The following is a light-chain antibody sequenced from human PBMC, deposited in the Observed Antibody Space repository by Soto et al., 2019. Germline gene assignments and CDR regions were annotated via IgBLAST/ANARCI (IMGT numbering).Light chain of an antibody. CDR1: QSISSW. CDR3: QQYNSSPT. V-gene: IGKV1-5*03. CDR2: KAS. Sequence: DIQMTQSPSTLSASVGDRVTITCRASQSISSWLAWYQQKPGKAPKLLIYKASSLESGVPSRFSGSGSGTEFTPTISSLQPDDFATYYCQQYNSSPTFGQGTKVDIK. J-gene: IGKJ1*01.